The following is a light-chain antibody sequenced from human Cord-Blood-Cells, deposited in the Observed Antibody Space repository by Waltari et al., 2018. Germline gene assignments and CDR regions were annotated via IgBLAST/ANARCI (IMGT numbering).Light chain of an antibody. CDR2: EVS. V-gene: IGLV2-8*01. Sequence: QPALTQPPSASGSPGPSVTISCTGTSRDVVFHNYVPRYQQHPGKAPKLRIYEVSKRPSGVPDRFSGSKSGNTASLTVSGLQAEDEADYYCSSYAGSNNFVVFGGGTKLTVL. CDR1: SRDVVFHNY. CDR3: SSYAGSNNFVV. J-gene: IGLJ2*01.